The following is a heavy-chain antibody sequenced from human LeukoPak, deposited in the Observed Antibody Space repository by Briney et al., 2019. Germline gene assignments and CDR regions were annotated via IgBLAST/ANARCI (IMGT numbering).Heavy chain of an antibody. Sequence: ASVKVSCKASGYTFTSYYMHWVRQAPGQGLEWMGIINPSGGSASYAQKFQGRVTMTRDTSTSTVYMELSSLRSEDTAVYYCARDGDSSGYSQTFDYWGQGTLVTVSS. V-gene: IGHV1-46*01. D-gene: IGHD3-22*01. CDR3: ARDGDSSGYSQTFDY. CDR2: INPSGGSA. CDR1: GYTFTSYY. J-gene: IGHJ4*02.